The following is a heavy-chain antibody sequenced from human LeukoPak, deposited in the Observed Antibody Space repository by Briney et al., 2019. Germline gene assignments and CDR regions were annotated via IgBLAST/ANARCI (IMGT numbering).Heavy chain of an antibody. CDR1: GFTFSSYS. Sequence: PGGSLRLSCAASGFTFSSYSMNWVRQAPGKGLEWVSSISSSSSYIYYADSVKGRFTISRDNAKNSLYLQMNSLRAEDTAVYYCARGHTAIWYYYYMDVWGKGTTVTISS. CDR2: ISSSSSYI. CDR3: ARGHTAIWYYYYMDV. J-gene: IGHJ6*03. V-gene: IGHV3-21*01. D-gene: IGHD5-18*01.